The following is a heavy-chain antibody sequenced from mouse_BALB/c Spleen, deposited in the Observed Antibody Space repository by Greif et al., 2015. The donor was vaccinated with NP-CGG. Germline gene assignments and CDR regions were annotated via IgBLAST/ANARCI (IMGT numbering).Heavy chain of an antibody. V-gene: IGHV5-17*02. CDR3: ARDWDWYFDV. D-gene: IGHD4-1*01. CDR1: GFTFSSFG. CDR2: ISNGSSTI. Sequence: EVKVVESGGGLVQPGGSRKLSCAASGFTFSSFGMHWVRQAPEKGLEWVAYISNGSSTIYYADTVKGRFTISRDNPKNPLFLQMTSLRSEDTAMYYCARDWDWYFDVWGAGTTVTVSS. J-gene: IGHJ1*01.